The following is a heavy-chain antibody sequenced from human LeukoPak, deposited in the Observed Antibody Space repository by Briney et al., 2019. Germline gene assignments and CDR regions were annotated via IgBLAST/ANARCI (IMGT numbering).Heavy chain of an antibody. V-gene: IGHV3-33*01. J-gene: IGHJ4*02. D-gene: IGHD3-10*01. CDR3: ARDQALYLSYGDN. CDR1: GFSFRNYG. CDR2: VFYDGSGK. Sequence: GGSLRLSCAASGFSFRNYGMHWVRQPPGKGLEWLAAVFYDGSGKRYADTVKGRFTISRDNSKNTVYLQIDSLRAEDTAVYFCARDQALYLSYGDNWGQGTLVTVSS.